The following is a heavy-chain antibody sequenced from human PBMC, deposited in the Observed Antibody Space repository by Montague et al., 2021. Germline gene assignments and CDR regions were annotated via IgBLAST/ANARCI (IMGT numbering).Heavy chain of an antibody. J-gene: IGHJ4*02. D-gene: IGHD2-8*01. CDR3: ARLDIVLIYWGFDY. CDR2: MSYGGAT. Sequence: SETLSLTCTVSSGSIFHAHWSWVRQPPGKGLEWLGSMSYGGATSNNPSLKSRVTMSIDTSTNQFSLKLSFVAAADTAVYYCARLDIVLIYWGFDYWGQGTLVTVSS. CDR1: SGSIFHAH. V-gene: IGHV4-59*08.